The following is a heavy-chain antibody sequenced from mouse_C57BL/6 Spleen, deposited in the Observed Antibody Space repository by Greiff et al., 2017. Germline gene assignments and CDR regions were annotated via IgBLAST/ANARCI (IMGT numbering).Heavy chain of an antibody. CDR3: ARALYGSSYGFAY. D-gene: IGHD1-1*01. Sequence: VKLVESGAELMKPGASVKLSCKATGYTFTGYWIEWVKQRPGHGLEWIGEILPGSGSTNYNEKFKGKATFPADTSSNTAYMQLSSLTTEDSAIYYCARALYGSSYGFAYWGQGTLVTVSA. J-gene: IGHJ3*01. CDR1: GYTFTGYW. CDR2: ILPGSGST. V-gene: IGHV1-9*01.